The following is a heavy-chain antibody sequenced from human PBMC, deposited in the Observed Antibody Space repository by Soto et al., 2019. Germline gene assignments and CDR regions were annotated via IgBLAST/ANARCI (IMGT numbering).Heavy chain of an antibody. J-gene: IGHJ4*02. D-gene: IGHD2-2*02. V-gene: IGHV4-39*01. CDR3: ARPRYCSSSSCHTFHY. CDR2: IYYSGST. CDR1: GGSISSSSYY. Sequence: SETLSLTCTVSGGSISSSSYYWGWIRQPPGKGLEWIGSIYYSGSTYYNPSLKSRVTISVDTSKNQFSLKLSSVTAADTAVYYCARPRYCSSSSCHTFHYSGQGTLVTVSS.